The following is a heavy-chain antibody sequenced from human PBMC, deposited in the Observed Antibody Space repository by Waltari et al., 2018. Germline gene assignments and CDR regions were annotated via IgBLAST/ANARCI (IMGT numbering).Heavy chain of an antibody. J-gene: IGHJ4*02. Sequence: QVQLVESGGGVVQPGRSRRLSCAASGFTFSSYGMHWVRQAQGKGLEWVAVIWYDGSNKYYADSVKGRFTISRDNSKNTLYLQMNSLRAEDTAVYYCARGGSLWFGEPLGGYWGQGTLVTVSS. CDR1: GFTFSSYG. V-gene: IGHV3-33*01. CDR2: IWYDGSNK. CDR3: ARGGSLWFGEPLGGY. D-gene: IGHD3-10*01.